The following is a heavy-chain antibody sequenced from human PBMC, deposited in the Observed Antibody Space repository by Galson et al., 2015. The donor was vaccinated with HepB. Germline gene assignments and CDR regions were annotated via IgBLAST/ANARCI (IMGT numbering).Heavy chain of an antibody. Sequence: PALVKPTQTLTLTCTFSGFSLSTSGMCVSWIRQPPGKALEWLARIDWDDDKYYSTSLKTRLTISKDTSKNQVVLTMTNMDPVDTATYYCARIRCRNNDILTGYAFDIWGQGTMVTVSS. CDR1: GFSLSTSGMC. V-gene: IGHV2-70*11. CDR3: ARIRCRNNDILTGYAFDI. D-gene: IGHD3-9*01. CDR2: IDWDDDK. J-gene: IGHJ3*02.